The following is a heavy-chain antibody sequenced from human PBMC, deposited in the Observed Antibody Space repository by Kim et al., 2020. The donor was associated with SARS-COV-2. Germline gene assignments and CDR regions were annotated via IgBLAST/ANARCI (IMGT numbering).Heavy chain of an antibody. CDR3: ARDRVDIGGRPGNFDY. CDR2: IYYSGST. Sequence: SETLSLTCTVSGGSISSYYWSWIRQPPGKGLEWIGYIYYSGSTNYNPSLKSRVTISVDTSKNQFSLKLSSVTAADTAVYYCARDRVDIGGRPGNFDYWGQGTLVTVSS. D-gene: IGHD2-2*03. CDR1: GGSISSYY. J-gene: IGHJ4*02. V-gene: IGHV4-59*01.